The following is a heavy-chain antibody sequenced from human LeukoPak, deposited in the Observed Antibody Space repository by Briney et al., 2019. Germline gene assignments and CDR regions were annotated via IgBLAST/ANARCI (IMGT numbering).Heavy chain of an antibody. CDR3: ARHDRGSGWYSGNHNFDH. J-gene: IGHJ4*02. V-gene: IGHV4-59*08. CDR2: IYYSGST. D-gene: IGHD6-19*01. Sequence: SETLSLTCTVSGGSISSYYWSWIRQPPGKGLEWIGYIYYSGSTNYNPSLKSRVTISVDTSKNQFSLKLSSVTAADTAVYYCARHDRGSGWYSGNHNFDHWGQGTLVTVSS. CDR1: GGSISSYY.